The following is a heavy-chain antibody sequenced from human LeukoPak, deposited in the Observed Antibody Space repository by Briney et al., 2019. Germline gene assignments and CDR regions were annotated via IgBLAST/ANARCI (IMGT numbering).Heavy chain of an antibody. V-gene: IGHV4-4*07. CDR2: IYCSGNT. D-gene: IGHD1-26*01. Sequence: PSETLSLTCTVSAVSISSYYRTWIRQPAGKGLEWIGRIYCSGNTNYNPSLESRVTMSIDTSKNQFSLKLSSVTAADTAVYYCARERGNLKGDDFDIWGQGTMVTVSS. CDR3: ARERGNLKGDDFDI. J-gene: IGHJ3*02. CDR1: AVSISSYY.